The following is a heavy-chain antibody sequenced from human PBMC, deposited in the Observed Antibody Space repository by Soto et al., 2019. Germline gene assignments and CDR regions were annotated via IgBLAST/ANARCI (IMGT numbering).Heavy chain of an antibody. Sequence: EEQLVESGGGLVQPRRSLRISCAASGFTFRRYAMNWVRQAPGKGLEWVSYISVGGGSIFYADSVKGRFTISRDDAQNSVYLQMNTLRDEDTALYYGGRYDQWAFDVWGQGTMVIVSS. CDR1: GFTFRRYA. V-gene: IGHV3-48*02. CDR2: ISVGGGSI. CDR3: GRYDQWAFDV. J-gene: IGHJ3*01. D-gene: IGHD3-3*01.